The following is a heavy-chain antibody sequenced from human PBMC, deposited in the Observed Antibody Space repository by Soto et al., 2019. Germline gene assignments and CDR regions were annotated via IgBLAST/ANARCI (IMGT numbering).Heavy chain of an antibody. CDR3: ARDHYRTHVVDI. D-gene: IGHD4-4*01. V-gene: IGHV1-18*04. Sequence: QVQLVQSGAEVKKHGASVKVSCKASGYTFTNYGISWVRQAPGQGLEWMGWMSAYKGNTNYAQNFQGRVTMTTDTSTSTASMELRSLRSDDTAVYYCARDHYRTHVVDIWGQGTMVTVSS. CDR1: GYTFTNYG. CDR2: MSAYKGNT. J-gene: IGHJ3*02.